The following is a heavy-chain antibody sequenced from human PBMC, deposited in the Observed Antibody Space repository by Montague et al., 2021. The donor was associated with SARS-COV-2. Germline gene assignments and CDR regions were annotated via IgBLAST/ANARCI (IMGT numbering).Heavy chain of an antibody. D-gene: IGHD2-21*01. V-gene: IGHV4-39*02. CDR3: ARDGSLRFEILIGPRHYSWGMDV. J-gene: IGHJ6*02. Sequence: SETLSLTCTVSGGSISSSSYYWGWTRQPPGQGLEWIGSIYYSGCTYHTLSLKSRVSISVYTSKNYFSLKLSSVTAADTAVYSSARDGSLRFEILIGPRHYSWGMDVWGQGTTVTVSS. CDR2: IYYSGCT. CDR1: GGSISSSSYY.